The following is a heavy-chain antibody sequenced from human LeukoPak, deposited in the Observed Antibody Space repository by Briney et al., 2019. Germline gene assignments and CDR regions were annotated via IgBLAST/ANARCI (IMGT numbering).Heavy chain of an antibody. CDR2: ISSSSSYI. D-gene: IGHD2-2*01. Sequence: KSGGSLRLSCAASGFTFSSYSMNWARQAPGKGLEWVSSISSSSSYIYYADSVKGRFTISRDNAKNSLYLQMNSLRAEDTAVYYXXXXXIVVGPMDVWGQGTTLTVSS. V-gene: IGHV3-21*01. J-gene: IGHJ6*02. CDR3: XXXXIVVGPMDV. CDR1: GFTFSSYS.